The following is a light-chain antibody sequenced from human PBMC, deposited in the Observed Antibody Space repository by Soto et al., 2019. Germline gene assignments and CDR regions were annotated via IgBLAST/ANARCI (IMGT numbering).Light chain of an antibody. J-gene: IGKJ1*01. CDR2: KAS. V-gene: IGKV1-5*03. Sequence: IQMTQSPSTLSASVGDRVAITCRASQSIGIWLAWYQQKPGKAPRFLIYKASSLESGVPSRFSGSGYGTEFTLTISRLEPEDFAVYYCQQYGSPSGTFGQGTKVQIK. CDR1: QSIGIW. CDR3: QQYGSPSGT.